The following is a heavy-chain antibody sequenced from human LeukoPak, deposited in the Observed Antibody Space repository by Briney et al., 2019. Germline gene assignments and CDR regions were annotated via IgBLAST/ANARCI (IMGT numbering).Heavy chain of an antibody. Sequence: PSETLSLTCTVSGGSITTHYWGWLRQPAGKGLEWVGRTYVSGSTNYNPSLKSRLTMSVDASKNQFSLRLNSVTAADTAVYYCARGGVYGGDLGEFDYWGQGALVTVSS. CDR2: TYVSGST. D-gene: IGHD3-16*01. CDR3: ARGGVYGGDLGEFDY. J-gene: IGHJ4*02. V-gene: IGHV4-4*07. CDR1: GGSITTHY.